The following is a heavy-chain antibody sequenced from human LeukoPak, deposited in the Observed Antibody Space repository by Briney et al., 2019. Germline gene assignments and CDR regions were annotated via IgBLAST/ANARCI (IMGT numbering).Heavy chain of an antibody. J-gene: IGHJ4*02. CDR2: IYSRGGT. D-gene: IGHD6-13*01. Sequence: PGGSLGLSCAVSGFSVSNNYMNWVRQAPGKGLEWVSLIYSRGGTSYADSVKGRFTISRDSSKNTLFLQMNSLRVEDTAVYYCARDPPGIAASGTYYWGQGTLVTVSS. CDR1: GFSVSNNY. CDR3: ARDPPGIAASGTYY. V-gene: IGHV3-53*01.